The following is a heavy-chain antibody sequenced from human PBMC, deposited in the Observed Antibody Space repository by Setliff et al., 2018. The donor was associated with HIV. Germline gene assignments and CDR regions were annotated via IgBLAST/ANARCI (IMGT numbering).Heavy chain of an antibody. CDR3: VRDPIEGSPDYFDY. Sequence: SLRLSCAATGFTFSSYVLHWVRQAPGKGLEWVAVMSTGGDIKICADSVKGRFTISRDNSRNTLFLQMNNLRPEDTATYYCVRDPIEGSPDYFDYWGQGALVTVSS. J-gene: IGHJ4*02. CDR2: MSTGGDIK. V-gene: IGHV3-30-3*01. CDR1: GFTFSSYV. D-gene: IGHD1-26*01.